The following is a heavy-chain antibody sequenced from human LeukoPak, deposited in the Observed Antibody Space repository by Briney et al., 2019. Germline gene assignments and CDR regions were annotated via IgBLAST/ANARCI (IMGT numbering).Heavy chain of an antibody. CDR3: ARDVRVASKQDVFDI. J-gene: IGHJ3*02. Sequence: PSETLSLTCAVYGGSFSGYYWSWIRQPPGKGLEWIGSIYYSGSTYYNPSLKSRVTISVDTSKNQFSLKLSSVTAADTAVYYCARDVRVASKQDVFDIWGQGTMVTVSS. V-gene: IGHV4-34*01. D-gene: IGHD6-19*01. CDR2: IYYSGST. CDR1: GGSFSGYY.